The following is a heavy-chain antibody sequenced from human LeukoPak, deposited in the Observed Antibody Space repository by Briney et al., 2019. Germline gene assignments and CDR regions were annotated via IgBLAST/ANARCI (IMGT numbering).Heavy chain of an antibody. CDR3: AKGGSGYSGYEFDY. D-gene: IGHD5-12*01. Sequence: GGSLRLSCAASGFTFSSYAMTWVRQAPGQGLEWVSAISASGGNTYYADSVKGRFTISRDNSKYTLYLQINSLRAEDTAVYYCAKGGSGYSGYEFDYWGQGTLVTVSS. CDR1: GFTFSSYA. CDR2: ISASGGNT. J-gene: IGHJ4*02. V-gene: IGHV3-23*01.